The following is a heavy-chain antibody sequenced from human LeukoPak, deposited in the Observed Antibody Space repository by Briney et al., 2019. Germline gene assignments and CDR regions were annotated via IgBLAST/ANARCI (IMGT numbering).Heavy chain of an antibody. CDR1: GFTFSDYY. CDR2: ISSSGSTI. D-gene: IGHD2-2*01. CDR3: ARRGIVVVPAALYTRFDP. V-gene: IGHV3-11*01. Sequence: GGSLRLSCAASGFTFSDYYMSWIRQAPGKGLEWVSYISSSGSTIYYADSVKGRFTISRDNAKNSLYLQMNSLRAEDTAVYYCARRGIVVVPAALYTRFDPWGQGTLVTVSS. J-gene: IGHJ5*02.